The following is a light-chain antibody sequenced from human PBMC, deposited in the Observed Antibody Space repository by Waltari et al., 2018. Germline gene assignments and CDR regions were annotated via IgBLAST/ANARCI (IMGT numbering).Light chain of an antibody. CDR2: AAS. J-gene: IGKJ1*01. CDR3: QHYNAYRT. Sequence: DIQMTQSPSTLSASVGDRVIITCRASQSISTWLAWYQQKPGKAPKLLIFAASSLQTGVPSRFSSSGSGTEFTLTINSLQPDDFATYYCQHYNAYRTFGQGTKVEIK. CDR1: QSISTW. V-gene: IGKV1-5*01.